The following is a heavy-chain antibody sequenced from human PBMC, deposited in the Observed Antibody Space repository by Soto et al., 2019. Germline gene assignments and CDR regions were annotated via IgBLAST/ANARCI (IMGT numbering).Heavy chain of an antibody. Sequence: QVQLQESGPGLVKPSQTLSLTCTVAGGSISSGGYYWSWIRQHPGKGLEWSGYIYYSGSTYYNPSLKSRVTISVDTSKNQFSLKLSSVTAADTAVYYCASSYIVVVPAAIRGWFDPWGQGTLVTVSS. V-gene: IGHV4-31*03. D-gene: IGHD2-2*02. CDR2: IYYSGST. CDR1: GGSISSGGYY. CDR3: ASSYIVVVPAAIRGWFDP. J-gene: IGHJ5*02.